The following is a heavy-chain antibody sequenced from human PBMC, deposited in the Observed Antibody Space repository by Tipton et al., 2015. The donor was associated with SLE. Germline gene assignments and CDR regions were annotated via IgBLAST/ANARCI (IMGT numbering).Heavy chain of an antibody. J-gene: IGHJ1*01. Sequence: RSLRLSCTASGFTFGDYAMSWVRQAPGKGLEWVGFIRSKAYGGTTEYAASVKGRFTISRDDSKSIAYLQMNSLKTEDTAVYYCTTDLFGQQLEGGYFQHWGQGTLVTVSS. CDR3: TTDLFGQQLEGGYFQH. CDR2: IRSKAYGGTT. CDR1: GFTFGDYA. V-gene: IGHV3-49*04. D-gene: IGHD6-13*01.